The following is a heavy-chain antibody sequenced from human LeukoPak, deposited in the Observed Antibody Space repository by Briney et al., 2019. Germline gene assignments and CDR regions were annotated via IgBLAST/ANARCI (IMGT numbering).Heavy chain of an antibody. CDR2: INHSGST. V-gene: IGHV4-34*01. Sequence: SETLSLTCAVYGGSFSGYYWSWIRQPPGKGLEWIGEINHSGSTNYNPSLKSRVTISVDTSKNQFSLKLSSVTAADAAVYYCASAPYYDSSGYLGDAFDIWGQGTMVTVSS. CDR1: GGSFSGYY. J-gene: IGHJ3*02. D-gene: IGHD3-22*01. CDR3: ASAPYYDSSGYLGDAFDI.